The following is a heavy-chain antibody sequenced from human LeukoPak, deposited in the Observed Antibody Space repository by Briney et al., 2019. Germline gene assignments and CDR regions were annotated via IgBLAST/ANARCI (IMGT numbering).Heavy chain of an antibody. Sequence: SETLSLTCTVSGGSISSYYWSWIRQPPGKGLEWIGYIYYSGSTNYNPSLKSRITISVDTSKNQFSLKLSSVTAADTAVYYCARVPRSGWFPFDYWGRGTLVTVSS. J-gene: IGHJ4*02. D-gene: IGHD6-19*01. CDR1: GGSISSYY. CDR3: ARVPRSGWFPFDY. V-gene: IGHV4-59*01. CDR2: IYYSGST.